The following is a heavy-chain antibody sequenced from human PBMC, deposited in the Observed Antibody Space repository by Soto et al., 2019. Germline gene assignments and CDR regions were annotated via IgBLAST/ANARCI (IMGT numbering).Heavy chain of an antibody. CDR1: GYTFAAYY. V-gene: IGHV1-2*02. D-gene: IGHD4-17*01. J-gene: IGHJ4*02. Sequence: EASVKVCCKTSGYTFAAYYIHWIRQAPGQGLEWMGWINPTSGGTVYAQNFQDRVTMTRDTSISTAYMELRRLNSDDTAVYYCARDPDYGDYWGYFFDSWGQGTPVTVSS. CDR3: ARDPDYGDYWGYFFDS. CDR2: INPTSGGT.